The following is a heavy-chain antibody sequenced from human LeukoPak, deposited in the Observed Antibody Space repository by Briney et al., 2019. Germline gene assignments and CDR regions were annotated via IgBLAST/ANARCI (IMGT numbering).Heavy chain of an antibody. D-gene: IGHD6-6*01. V-gene: IGHV1-58*01. CDR3: AAPTIAARDYYYMDV. Sequence: ASVKVSCKASGFTFTSSAVQWVRQARGQRLEWIGWIVVGSGNTNYAQKFQERVTITRDMSTSTAYMELSSLRSEDTAVYYCAAPTIAARDYYYMDVWGKGTTVTVSS. CDR2: IVVGSGNT. CDR1: GFTFTSSA. J-gene: IGHJ6*03.